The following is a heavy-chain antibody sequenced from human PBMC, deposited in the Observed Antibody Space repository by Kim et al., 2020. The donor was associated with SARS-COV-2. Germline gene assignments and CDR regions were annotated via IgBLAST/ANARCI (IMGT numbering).Heavy chain of an antibody. V-gene: IGHV4-59*01. CDR1: GGSISSYY. D-gene: IGHD2-2*01. CDR2: IYYSGST. CDR3: ASSADCSSTSCYWRRYYFDY. Sequence: SETLSLTCTVSGGSISSYYWSWIRQPPGKGLEWIGYIYYSGSTNYNPSLKSRVTISVDTSKNQFSLKLSSVTAADTAVCYCASSADCSSTSCYWRRYYFDYWGQGTLVTVSS. J-gene: IGHJ4*02.